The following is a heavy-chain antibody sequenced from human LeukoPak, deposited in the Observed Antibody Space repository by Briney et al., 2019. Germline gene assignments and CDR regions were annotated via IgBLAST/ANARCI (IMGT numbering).Heavy chain of an antibody. CDR3: ARELTDYDILTGYYPGWFDP. Sequence: SVKVSCKASGGTFSSYAISWVRQAPGQGLEWMGGIIPIFGTANYAQKFQGRVTITADESTSTAYMELSSLRSEDTAVYYCARELTDYDILTGYYPGWFDPWGQGTLVTVSS. D-gene: IGHD3-9*01. CDR1: GGTFSSYA. J-gene: IGHJ5*02. V-gene: IGHV1-69*13. CDR2: IIPIFGTA.